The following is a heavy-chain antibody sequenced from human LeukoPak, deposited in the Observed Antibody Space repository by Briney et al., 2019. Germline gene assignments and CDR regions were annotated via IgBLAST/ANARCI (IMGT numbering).Heavy chain of an antibody. CDR3: ARDRLLWSGGYMDV. J-gene: IGHJ6*03. CDR2: INPNSGGS. Sequence: ASVKVSCKASGYSFTGYYLNLVRQAPGQGLEWMGLINPNSGGSNYAQEFQGRVTMTRVRTISTAYMELTRLRSDDTAVYYCARDRLLWSGGYMDVWGKGTTVTISS. CDR1: GYSFTGYY. V-gene: IGHV1-2*02. D-gene: IGHD3-10*01.